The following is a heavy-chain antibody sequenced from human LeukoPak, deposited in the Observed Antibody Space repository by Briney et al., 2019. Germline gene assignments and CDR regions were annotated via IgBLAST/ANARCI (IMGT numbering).Heavy chain of an antibody. CDR3: ARDRRLAAAGVFFDY. CDR1: GFTFSTYW. D-gene: IGHD6-13*01. V-gene: IGHV3-7*03. Sequence: GGSLRLSCAASGFTFSTYWMSWVRQAPGKGLEWVARIKQDGTEKYYVDSVKGRFTISRDNAKNSLYLQMNSLRAEDTAVYYCARDRRLAAAGVFFDYWGQGTLVTVSS. CDR2: IKQDGTEK. J-gene: IGHJ4*02.